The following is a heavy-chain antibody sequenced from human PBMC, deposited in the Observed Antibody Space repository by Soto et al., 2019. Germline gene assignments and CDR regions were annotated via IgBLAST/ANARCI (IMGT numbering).Heavy chain of an antibody. J-gene: IGHJ4*02. D-gene: IGHD4-17*01. Sequence: GGSLRLSCAASGFTFSTYTMSWVRQPPGKGLEWVSAVLQTGSSTFYADSVKGRFTNSRDNSKNTLYLQMNNLRAEDTAVYYCAKDFTPDGYWDFDYWGQGTLVTVSS. CDR2: VLQTGSST. V-gene: IGHV3-23*01. CDR3: AKDFTPDGYWDFDY. CDR1: GFTFSTYT.